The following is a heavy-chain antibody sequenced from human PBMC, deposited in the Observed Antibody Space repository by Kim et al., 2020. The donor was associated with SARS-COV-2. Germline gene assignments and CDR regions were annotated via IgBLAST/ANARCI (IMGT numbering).Heavy chain of an antibody. CDR1: GFTFSSYA. V-gene: IGHV3-64*01. Sequence: GGSLRLSCAASGFTFSSYAMHWVRQAPGKGLEYVSAISSNGGSTYYANSVKGRFTISRDNSKNTLYLQMGSLRAEDMAVYYCARGPHSSSWPYFDYWCQGTLVTVS. D-gene: IGHD6-13*01. CDR3: ARGPHSSSWPYFDY. CDR2: ISSNGGST. J-gene: IGHJ4*02.